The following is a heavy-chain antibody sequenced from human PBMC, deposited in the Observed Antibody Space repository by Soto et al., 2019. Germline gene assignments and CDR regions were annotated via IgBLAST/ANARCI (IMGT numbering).Heavy chain of an antibody. CDR3: ARSKLRPAWHYGMDV. D-gene: IGHD2-15*01. J-gene: IGHJ6*02. CDR2: ISYDGSNK. CDR1: GFTFSSYA. Sequence: GGSLRLSCAASGFTFSSYAMHWVRQAPGKGLEWVAVISYDGSNKYYADSVKGRFTISRDNSKNTLYLQMNSLRAEDTAVYYCARSKLRPAWHYGMDVWGQGTTVTVSS. V-gene: IGHV3-30-3*01.